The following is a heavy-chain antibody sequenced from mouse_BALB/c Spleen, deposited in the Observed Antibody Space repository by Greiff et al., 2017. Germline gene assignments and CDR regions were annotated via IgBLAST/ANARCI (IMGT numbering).Heavy chain of an antibody. D-gene: IGHD2-4*01. CDR3: TRRLYYDYDGLDY. Sequence: QVQLKESGAELVKPGASVKLSCKASGYTFTSYYMYWVKQRPGQGLEWIGEINPSNGGTNFNEKFKSKATLTVDKSSSTAYMQLSSLTSEDSAVYYCTRRLYYDYDGLDYWGQGTTLTVSS. J-gene: IGHJ2*01. CDR1: GYTFTSYY. CDR2: INPSNGGT. V-gene: IGHV1S81*02.